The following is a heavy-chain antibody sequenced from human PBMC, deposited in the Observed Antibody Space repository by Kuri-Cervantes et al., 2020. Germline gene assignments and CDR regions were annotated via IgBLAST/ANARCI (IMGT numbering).Heavy chain of an antibody. CDR2: IYYSGST. CDR3: ARGNIVVVPAAWVPLNWFDP. V-gene: IGHV4-59*01. J-gene: IGHJ5*02. Sequence: SETLSLTCTVSGGSISSYYWSWIRQPPGKGLEWIGYIYYSGSTNYNPSLKSRVTISVDTSKNQFSLKLSSVTAADTAVYYCARGNIVVVPAAWVPLNWFDPWGQGTLVTVSS. D-gene: IGHD2-2*01. CDR1: GGSISSYY.